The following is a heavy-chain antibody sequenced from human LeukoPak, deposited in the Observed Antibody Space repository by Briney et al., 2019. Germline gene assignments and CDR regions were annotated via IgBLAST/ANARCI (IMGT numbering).Heavy chain of an antibody. V-gene: IGHV4-39*01. J-gene: IGHJ4*02. Sequence: SETLSLTCTVSGGSISSRSYYWGWIRQPPGKGLEWIGSIYYSGSTYYNPSLKSRVTISVDTSKNQFSLKLSSVTAADTAVYYCARRRTRDYYDSSGYYPSFDYWGQGTLVTVSS. CDR3: ARRRTRDYYDSSGYYPSFDY. CDR2: IYYSGST. CDR1: GGSISSRSYY. D-gene: IGHD3-22*01.